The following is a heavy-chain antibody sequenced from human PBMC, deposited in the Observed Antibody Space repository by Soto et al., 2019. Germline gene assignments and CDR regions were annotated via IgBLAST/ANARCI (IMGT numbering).Heavy chain of an antibody. CDR3: ARKVTYYDFWSGPGGDWFDP. CDR1: GYTFTSYA. CDR2: INAGNGNT. J-gene: IGHJ5*02. Sequence: ASVKVSCKASGYTFTSYAMHWVRQAPGQRLEWMGWINAGNGNTKYSQKFQGRVTMTTDTSTSTAYMELRSLRSDDTAVYYCARKVTYYDFWSGPGGDWFDPWGQGTLVTVSS. V-gene: IGHV1-3*01. D-gene: IGHD3-3*01.